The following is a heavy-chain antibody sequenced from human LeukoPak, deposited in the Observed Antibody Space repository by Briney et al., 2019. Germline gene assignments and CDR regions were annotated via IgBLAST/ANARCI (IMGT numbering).Heavy chain of an antibody. Sequence: GGSLRLSCAASGFTFSTFWMGWVRQAPGKGLDWVANINQDEGEIYYADSVRGRFTISRDNAKNSLFLQMNSQRVEDTALYYCARLAVVGATVGFDFWGQGTLVTVSS. CDR1: GFTFSTFW. V-gene: IGHV3-7*01. CDR3: ARLAVVGATVGFDF. D-gene: IGHD1-26*01. J-gene: IGHJ4*02. CDR2: INQDEGEI.